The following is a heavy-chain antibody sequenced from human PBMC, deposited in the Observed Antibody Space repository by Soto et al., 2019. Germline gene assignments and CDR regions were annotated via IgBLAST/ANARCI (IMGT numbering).Heavy chain of an antibody. CDR1: GFTLNRFS. J-gene: IGHJ4*02. V-gene: IGHV3-30-3*01. D-gene: IGHD3-22*01. Sequence: QVQLVESGGGVVQPGRSLRLSCAASGFTLNRFSIHWVRQTPGKGLEWVAVISYDGTNQYYADSVKGRFTISRDISNNTLFLQMNSLRAEDTALYYCARVGPSDGSGYHPIPYWGQGTLVTVSS. CDR3: ARVGPSDGSGYHPIPY. CDR2: ISYDGTNQ.